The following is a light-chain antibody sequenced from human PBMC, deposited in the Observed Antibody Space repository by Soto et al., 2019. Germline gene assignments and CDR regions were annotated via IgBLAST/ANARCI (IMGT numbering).Light chain of an antibody. CDR1: NIGSKR. CDR3: QVWDITTDHYV. CDR2: YDS. Sequence: SYELTQPPSVSVAPEKTARLTCGGDNIGSKRVHWYRQKPGQAPVLVIYYDSDRTSGIPERFSGSNSGNTATLTINRVKAGDEADSDCQVWDITTDHYVFGTGTKLTVL. J-gene: IGLJ1*01. V-gene: IGLV3-21*04.